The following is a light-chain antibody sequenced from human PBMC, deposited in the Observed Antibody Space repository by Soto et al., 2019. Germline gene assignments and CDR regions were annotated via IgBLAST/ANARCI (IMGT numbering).Light chain of an antibody. CDR2: EVN. V-gene: IGLV2-8*01. CDR1: SSDVGGYKY. J-gene: IGLJ1*01. CDR3: SSYAGNQKFV. Sequence: QSALTQPPSASGSSGQSVTISCTGTSSDVGGYKYVSWYQQHPGKAPKLIIYEVNERPSGVPHHFSGSKSGNTASLTISGLQADDGADYYCSSYAGNQKFVFGTGTKVTVL.